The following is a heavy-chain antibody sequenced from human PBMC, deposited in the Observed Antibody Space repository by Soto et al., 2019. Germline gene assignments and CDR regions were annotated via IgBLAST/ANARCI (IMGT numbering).Heavy chain of an antibody. V-gene: IGHV3-48*03. Sequence: GGSLRLSCAASGFTFSSYEMNWVRQAPGKGLEWVSYISSSGSTIYYADSVKGRFTISRDNAKNSLYLQMNSLRAEDTAVYYCAREYCSSTSCYDYYYYGMDVWGQGTTVTVSS. CDR3: AREYCSSTSCYDYYYYGMDV. D-gene: IGHD2-2*01. J-gene: IGHJ6*02. CDR2: ISSSGSTI. CDR1: GFTFSSYE.